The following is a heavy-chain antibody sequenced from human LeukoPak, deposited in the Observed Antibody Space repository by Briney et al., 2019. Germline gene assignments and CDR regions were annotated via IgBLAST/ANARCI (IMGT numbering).Heavy chain of an antibody. D-gene: IGHD3-22*01. CDR2: ISPYIGNK. Sequence: ASVKVSCKASGYPFTSYGISWVRQAPGQGLEWMDWISPYIGNKNNAQKLQGGVHMTTHTSPSTAYMELRSLRSDDTAVYYCASLGSPPILDDSSGYYGNWGQGTLVTVSS. V-gene: IGHV1-18*01. CDR3: ASLGSPPILDDSSGYYGN. J-gene: IGHJ4*02. CDR1: GYPFTSYG.